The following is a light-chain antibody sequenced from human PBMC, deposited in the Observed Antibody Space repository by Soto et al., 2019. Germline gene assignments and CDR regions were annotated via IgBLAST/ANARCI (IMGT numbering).Light chain of an antibody. CDR3: QQSYTTPIT. CDR1: QSISNY. CDR2: AAS. J-gene: IGKJ5*01. V-gene: IGKV1-39*01. Sequence: IQMTQSPSSLSASVGDRVTIPGRASQSISNYLNWYQQNPGKAPNLLVYAASTLQSGVPSRFTGSGAGTDFTLTISSLQPEDFATYFCQQSYTTPITFGQGTRLDI.